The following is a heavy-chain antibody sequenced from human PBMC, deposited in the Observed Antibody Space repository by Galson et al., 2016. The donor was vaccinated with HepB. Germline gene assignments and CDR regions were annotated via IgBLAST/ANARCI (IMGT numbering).Heavy chain of an antibody. V-gene: IGHV6-1*01. CDR2: TYYRSRWYN. J-gene: IGHJ6*02. Sequence: CAISGDSVSSNSAVWNWIRQSPSRGLEWLGRTYYRSRWYNDYAVSVKSRISINADTSKNQVSLQLNSVTPDDTAVYYCAYGVDVRGQGTRVTVS. CDR1: GDSVSSNSAV. CDR3: AYGVDV.